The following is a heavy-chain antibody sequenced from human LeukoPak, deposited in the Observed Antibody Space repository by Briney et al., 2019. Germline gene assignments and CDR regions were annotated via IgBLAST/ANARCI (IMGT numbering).Heavy chain of an antibody. CDR2: ITWDSAII. CDR1: GFAFDDFA. J-gene: IGHJ4*02. CDR3: AREHPRGEVDDFDY. D-gene: IGHD3-16*01. V-gene: IGHV3-9*01. Sequence: GGSLRLSCAASGFAFDDFAMHWVRQAPGKGLEWVAGITWDSAIIAYADSVKGRFTISRDNAKNSLSLQMNSLRAEDTAVYYCAREHPRGEVDDFDYWGQGTLVTVSS.